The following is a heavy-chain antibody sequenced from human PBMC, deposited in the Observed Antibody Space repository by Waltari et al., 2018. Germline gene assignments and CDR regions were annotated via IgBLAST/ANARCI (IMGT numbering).Heavy chain of an antibody. V-gene: IGHV3-66*02. CDR3: ARAEARIAADY. D-gene: IGHD6-25*01. CDR2: IDSGGST. J-gene: IGHJ4*02. Sequence: EVQLVESGGGLVQPGGSLRLSCAASGFIVSSNYMSWVRQAPGKGLEWVSVIDSGGSTYYADSVKGRFTISRDNSKNTLYLQMNSLRAEDTAVYYCARAEARIAADYWGQGTLVTVSS. CDR1: GFIVSSNY.